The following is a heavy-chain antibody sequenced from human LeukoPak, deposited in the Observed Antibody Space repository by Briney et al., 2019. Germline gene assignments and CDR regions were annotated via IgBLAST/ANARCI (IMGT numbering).Heavy chain of an antibody. D-gene: IGHD2/OR15-2a*01. CDR3: VSFYETY. J-gene: IGHJ4*02. CDR1: GNYW. V-gene: IGHV3-74*01. CDR2: INSDGSWT. Sequence: GGSLRLSCAASGNYWMRWVRQVPGKGLVWVSHINSDGSWTSYADSVKGRFTISKDNAKNTVYLQMNSLRAEDTAVYYCVSFYETYWGRGTLVTVSS.